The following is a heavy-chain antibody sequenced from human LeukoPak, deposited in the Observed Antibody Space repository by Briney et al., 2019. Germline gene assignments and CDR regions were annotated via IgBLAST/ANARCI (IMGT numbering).Heavy chain of an antibody. Sequence: GGSLRLSCAASGFTFDDYAVHWVRQAPGKGLEWVSLISGDGGSTYYADSVKGRFTISRDNSKNSLYLQMNSLRTEDTALYYCAKGTDWSDYYGMDVWGQGTTVTVSS. CDR3: AKGTDWSDYYGMDV. D-gene: IGHD3/OR15-3a*01. CDR1: GFTFDDYA. J-gene: IGHJ6*02. CDR2: ISGDGGST. V-gene: IGHV3-43*02.